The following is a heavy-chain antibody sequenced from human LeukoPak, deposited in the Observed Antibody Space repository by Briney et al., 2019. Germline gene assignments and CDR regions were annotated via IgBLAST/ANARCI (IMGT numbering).Heavy chain of an antibody. CDR1: GDSIRSDY. V-gene: IGHV4-59*01. CDR3: ARDRPGGSSLDY. D-gene: IGHD6-13*01. Sequence: SETLSLTCTVSGDSIRSDYWSWIRQPPGKGLGWIGRVYYTGSTNYNPSLISRVSMSVDTSKNQFSLKLSSVTAADTAVYYCARDRPGGSSLDYWGQGTLVTVSS. CDR2: VYYTGST. J-gene: IGHJ4*02.